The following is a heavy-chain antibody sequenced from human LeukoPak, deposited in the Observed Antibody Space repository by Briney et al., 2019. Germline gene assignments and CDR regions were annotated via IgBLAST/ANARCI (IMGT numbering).Heavy chain of an antibody. CDR1: VFTVSSNY. V-gene: IGHV3-66*01. D-gene: IGHD4-17*01. Sequence: GGSLRLSCAASVFTVSSNYINWVRQAPGKGLEWVSLIYGSTSADYADSVKGRFTISRDTSMNTVYLQMNSLRAEDTAVYYCARLNFGDDYWGQGTLVTVSS. CDR3: ARLNFGDDY. CDR2: IYGSTSA. J-gene: IGHJ4*02.